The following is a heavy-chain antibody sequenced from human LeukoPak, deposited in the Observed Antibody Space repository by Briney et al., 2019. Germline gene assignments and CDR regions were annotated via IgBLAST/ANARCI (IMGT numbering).Heavy chain of an antibody. CDR1: GFTFSRYG. CDR3: ASAPYGSGTFLDY. V-gene: IGHV3-33*01. D-gene: IGHD3-10*01. Sequence: PGGSLRLSCAASGFTFSRYGMHWVRQAPGKGLEWVAVIWYDGSNRQYVDSVKGRFTISRDNSKNTLYLQMNSLRAEDTAVYYCASAPYGSGTFLDYWGQGTLVTVSS. CDR2: IWYDGSNR. J-gene: IGHJ4*02.